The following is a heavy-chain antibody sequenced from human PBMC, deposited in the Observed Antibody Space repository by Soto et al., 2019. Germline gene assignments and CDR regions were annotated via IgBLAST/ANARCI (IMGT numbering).Heavy chain of an antibody. Sequence: PSETLSLTCTVSGGSISSSSYYWGWIRQPPGKGLEWIGSIYYSGSTYYNPSLKSRVTISVDTSKNQFSLKLSSVTAADTAVYYCARNRYGDYDFDPWGQGTLVTVSS. D-gene: IGHD4-17*01. CDR2: IYYSGST. V-gene: IGHV4-39*01. J-gene: IGHJ5*02. CDR1: GGSISSSSYY. CDR3: ARNRYGDYDFDP.